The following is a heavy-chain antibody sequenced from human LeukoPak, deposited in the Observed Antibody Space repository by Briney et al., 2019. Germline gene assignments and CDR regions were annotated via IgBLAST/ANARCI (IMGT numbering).Heavy chain of an antibody. CDR2: ISSSSSYI. CDR1: GFTFSSYS. Sequence: GGSLRLSCAASGFTFSSYSMNWVRQAPGKGLEWVSSISSSSSYIYYADSVKGRFTISRDNAKNSLYLQMNSLRAEDTAVYYCAETGGYCSGGSCRRQGFDIWGQGTMVTVSS. V-gene: IGHV3-21*01. D-gene: IGHD2-15*01. J-gene: IGHJ3*02. CDR3: AETGGYCSGGSCRRQGFDI.